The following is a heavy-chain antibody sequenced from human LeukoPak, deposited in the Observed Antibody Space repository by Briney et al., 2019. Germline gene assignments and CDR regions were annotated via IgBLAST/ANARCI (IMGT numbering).Heavy chain of an antibody. V-gene: IGHV4-34*01. CDR2: INHSGNT. J-gene: IGHJ5*02. Sequence: SETLSLTCAVYGGSFSGYYWSWIRQPPGKGLEWIGEINHSGNTNYNPSPKSRVTISVDTSKNQFSLKLSSVTVADTAVYDCASYTCCSGGSCYSGNWFDPWGQGTLVTVSS. CDR1: GGSFSGYY. D-gene: IGHD2-15*01. CDR3: ASYTCCSGGSCYSGNWFDP.